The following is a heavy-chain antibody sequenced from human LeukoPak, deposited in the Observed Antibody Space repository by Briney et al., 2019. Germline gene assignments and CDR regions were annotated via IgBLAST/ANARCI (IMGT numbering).Heavy chain of an antibody. CDR2: ISAYNGNT. V-gene: IGHV1-18*01. D-gene: IGHD6-13*01. CDR1: GYTFTSHG. Sequence: ASVNVSCKASGYTFTSHGISWVRQAPGQGLEWMGWISAYNGNTNYAQKLQGRVTMTTDTSTSTAYMELRSLRSDDTAVYYCARGIAAARRPYYFDYWGQGTLVTVSS. CDR3: ARGIAAARRPYYFDY. J-gene: IGHJ4*02.